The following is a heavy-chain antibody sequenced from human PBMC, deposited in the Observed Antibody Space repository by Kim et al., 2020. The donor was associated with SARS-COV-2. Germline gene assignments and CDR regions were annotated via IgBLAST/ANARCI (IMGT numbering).Heavy chain of an antibody. CDR2: FYDSGNT. CDR1: GGSISSYY. V-gene: IGHV4-59*13. J-gene: IGHJ1*01. D-gene: IGHD3-22*01. CDR3: ATYSGTYYYN. Sequence: SETLSLTCTVSGGSISSYYWSWIRQPPGKGLEWIGFFYDSGNTNYNPSLKRRVTISVDTSKNQYSLNLTSVTAADTAVYYCATYSGTYYYNWGQGTLVSV.